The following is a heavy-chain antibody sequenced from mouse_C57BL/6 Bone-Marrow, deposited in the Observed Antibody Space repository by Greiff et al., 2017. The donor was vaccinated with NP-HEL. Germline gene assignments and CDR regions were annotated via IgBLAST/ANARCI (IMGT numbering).Heavy chain of an antibody. CDR3: STRSWFAY. V-gene: IGHV14-4*01. Sequence: EVKLQQSGAELVRPGASVKLSCTASGFNITDDYMHWVKQRPEQGLEWIGWIVPENGDTEYASKFKGKATITADTSSNTAYLQLSGLTSEDTAVYYYSTRSWFAYWGRGTLVTVSA. CDR1: GFNITDDY. J-gene: IGHJ3*01. CDR2: IVPENGDT.